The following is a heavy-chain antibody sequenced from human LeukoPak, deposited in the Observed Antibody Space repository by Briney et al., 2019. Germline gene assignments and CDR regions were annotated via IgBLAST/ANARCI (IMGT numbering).Heavy chain of an antibody. V-gene: IGHV4-59*01. J-gene: IGHJ2*01. D-gene: IGHD3-10*01. Sequence: SETLSLTCTVSGGSLSNYYWSWIRQPPGKGLEWIGYIYYSGRPTYNPSLRSRVTISVDTSKNQLSLKLSSVTAADTAVYYCARVFYYGSGTFDLWGRGTLVTVSS. CDR3: ARVFYYGSGTFDL. CDR2: IYYSGRP. CDR1: GGSLSNYY.